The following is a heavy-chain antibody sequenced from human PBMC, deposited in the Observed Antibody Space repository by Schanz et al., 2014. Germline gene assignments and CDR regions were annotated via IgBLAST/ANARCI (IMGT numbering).Heavy chain of an antibody. CDR1: GFTFADYA. V-gene: IGHV3-23*01. CDR3: ARVLGGDEGLDQ. CDR2: NSGSGGTT. J-gene: IGHJ4*02. D-gene: IGHD4-17*01. Sequence: EVQLLESGGGLVKPGGSLRLSCAASGFTFADYAMHWVRQAPGKGLEWVSTNSGSGGTTHYADSVKGRFAISRDNSKNTLYLQMSSLRAEDTAVYYCARVLGGDEGLDQWGQGTLVTVSS.